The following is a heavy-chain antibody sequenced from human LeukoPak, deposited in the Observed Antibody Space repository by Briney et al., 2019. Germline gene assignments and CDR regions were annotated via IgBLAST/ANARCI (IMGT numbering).Heavy chain of an antibody. CDR2: INNDGSSA. J-gene: IGHJ6*03. D-gene: IGHD2-15*01. V-gene: IGHV3-74*01. CDR1: GFTFSSYW. CDR3: ANIEEWTPKSPKLLWPSDHTYYYYMDV. Sequence: PGGSLRLSCAASGFTFSSYWMHWVRQTPGKGLIYISRINNDGSSANYADSVRGRFTISRDNGENTLYLQMNSLRAEDTAVYYCANIEEWTPKSPKLLWPSDHTYYYYMDVWGKGTTVTISS.